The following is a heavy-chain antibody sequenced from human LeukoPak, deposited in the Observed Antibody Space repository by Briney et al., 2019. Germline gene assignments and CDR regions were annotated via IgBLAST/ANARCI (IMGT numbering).Heavy chain of an antibody. Sequence: PSETLSLTCAVYGGSFSGYYWSWIRQPPGKGLEWIGEINHSGSTNHNTSLKSRVTISVDTSKNQFSLKLSSVTAADTAVYYCARHDYGDFDYWGQGTLVTVSS. V-gene: IGHV4-34*01. CDR2: INHSGST. J-gene: IGHJ4*02. D-gene: IGHD4-17*01. CDR1: GGSFSGYY. CDR3: ARHDYGDFDY.